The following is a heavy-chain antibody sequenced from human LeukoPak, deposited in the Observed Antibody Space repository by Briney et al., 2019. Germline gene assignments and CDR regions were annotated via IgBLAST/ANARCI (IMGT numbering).Heavy chain of an antibody. Sequence: SETLSLTCTVSGDTISGADYFWSWIRQSSGKGLEWIGYIQSSGSTYYNPSLKSRVTISVDTSKSRFSLKLTSVTAADTAVYYCARDPIWGQGTLVSVSS. CDR3: ARDPI. CDR2: IQSSGST. J-gene: IGHJ1*01. CDR1: GDTISGADYF. V-gene: IGHV4-31*03.